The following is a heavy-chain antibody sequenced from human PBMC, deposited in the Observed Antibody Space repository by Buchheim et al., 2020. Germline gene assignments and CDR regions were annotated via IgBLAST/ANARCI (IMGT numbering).Heavy chain of an antibody. V-gene: IGHV3-7*01. J-gene: IGHJ4*02. D-gene: IGHD1-14*01. Sequence: VQLVESGGGVVQPGRSLRLSCAASGFTFSSYGMHWVRQAPGKGLEWVANIKHDGTAQFYVDSVKGRFTISRDNAKHSLYLQMNSLRVEDTAVYYCSRAEDYWGQGTL. CDR2: IKHDGTAQ. CDR3: SRAEDY. CDR1: GFTFSSYG.